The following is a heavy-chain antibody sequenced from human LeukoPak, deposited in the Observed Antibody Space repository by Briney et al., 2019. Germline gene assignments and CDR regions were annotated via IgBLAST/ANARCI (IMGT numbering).Heavy chain of an antibody. V-gene: IGHV1-18*01. Sequence: GASVKVCCKASGYTFTSYGISWVRQAPGQGLEWMGWISAYNGNTNYAQTLQGRVPMTTDTATSSAYLELRSLRSEDTAVYDCARDPGHDFWNGGYGGDYWGQGTLVTVSS. CDR1: GYTFTSYG. CDR2: ISAYNGNT. CDR3: ARDPGHDFWNGGYGGDY. D-gene: IGHD3-3*01. J-gene: IGHJ4*02.